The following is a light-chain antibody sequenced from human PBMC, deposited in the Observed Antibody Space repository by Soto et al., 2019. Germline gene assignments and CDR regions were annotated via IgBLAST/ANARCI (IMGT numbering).Light chain of an antibody. V-gene: IGKV3-11*01. Sequence: EIVLTQSPVTLSLSPWGRATLSCRASQSVSSYLAWYQQKPGQAPRLLIFDASNMATGIPARFSGSGSATDFTLTISSLEPEDFAVYYCQHRSIWPVSFGQGTRLEIK. CDR2: DAS. CDR3: QHRSIWPVS. CDR1: QSVSSY. J-gene: IGKJ5*01.